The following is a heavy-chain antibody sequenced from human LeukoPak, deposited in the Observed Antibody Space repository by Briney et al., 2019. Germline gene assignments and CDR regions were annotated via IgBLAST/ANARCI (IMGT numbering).Heavy chain of an antibody. J-gene: IGHJ4*02. D-gene: IGHD1-26*01. CDR2: ISYDGSNK. V-gene: IGHV3-30-3*01. Sequence: GGSLRLSCAASGFTFSSYAMHWVRQAPGKGVEWVAVISYDGSNKYYADSVKGRFTISRDNSKNTLYLQMNSLRAEDTAVYYCARSGAFDYWGQGTLVTVSS. CDR1: GFTFSSYA. CDR3: ARSGAFDY.